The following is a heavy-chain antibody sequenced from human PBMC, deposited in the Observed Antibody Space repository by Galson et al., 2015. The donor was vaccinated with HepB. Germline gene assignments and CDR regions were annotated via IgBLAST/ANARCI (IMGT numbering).Heavy chain of an antibody. D-gene: IGHD3-22*01. CDR3: ARDGSSGYYGWFDP. CDR2: ITPIFGTA. J-gene: IGHJ5*02. CDR1: GGTFSSYA. V-gene: IGHV1-69*13. Sequence: SVKVSCKASGGTFSSYAISWVRQAPGQGLEWMGGITPIFGTANYAQKFQGRVTVTADESTSTAYMELSSLRSEDTAVYYCARDGSSGYYGWFDPWGQGTLVTVSS.